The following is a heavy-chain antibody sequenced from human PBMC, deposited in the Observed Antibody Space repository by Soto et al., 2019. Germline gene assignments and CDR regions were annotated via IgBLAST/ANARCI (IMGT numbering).Heavy chain of an antibody. CDR3: ARSPFLECN. Sequence: GGVLRLSCAVSGFIFSSYEMNWVRQAPGKGLEWISYISSSGTTIYYADSVKGRFTISRDNAKNSLYLQRNSLRDEDTAVYYCARSPFLECNWAQGTLVTVSS. V-gene: IGHV3-48*03. CDR1: GFIFSSYE. J-gene: IGHJ4*02. D-gene: IGHD3-3*02. CDR2: ISSSGTTI.